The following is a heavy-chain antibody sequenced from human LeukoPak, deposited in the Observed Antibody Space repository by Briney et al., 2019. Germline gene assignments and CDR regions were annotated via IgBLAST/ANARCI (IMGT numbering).Heavy chain of an antibody. V-gene: IGHV3-48*02. CDR3: ARGSSRAFDY. J-gene: IGHJ4*02. D-gene: IGHD2-2*01. Sequence: GGSLRLSCAASGFTFSNYDMHWVRQAPGKGLEWVSCISSGSGSIYYRDSVKGRFTISRDNAKNSLYLQMNSLRDDDTAVYYCARGSSRAFDYWGQGTLVTVSS. CDR1: GFTFSNYD. CDR2: ISSGSGSI.